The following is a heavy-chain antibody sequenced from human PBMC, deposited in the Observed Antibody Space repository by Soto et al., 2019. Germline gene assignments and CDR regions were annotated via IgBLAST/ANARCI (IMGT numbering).Heavy chain of an antibody. Sequence: ASVKVSCKAYDYYFPGYNIHWVRQAPGQGLEWMGIINPIGGSTSHAQKFQGRVTMTRDTSTSTVYMELSSLKSEDTAVYYCARVGSSGESYFDYWGQGTLVTVSS. CDR1: DYYFPGYN. D-gene: IGHD6-19*01. V-gene: IGHV1-46*01. CDR2: INPIGGST. CDR3: ARVGSSGESYFDY. J-gene: IGHJ4*02.